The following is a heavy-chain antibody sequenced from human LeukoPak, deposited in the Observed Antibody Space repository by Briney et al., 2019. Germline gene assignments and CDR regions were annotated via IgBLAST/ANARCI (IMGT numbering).Heavy chain of an antibody. Sequence: ASVKVSCKASGYTFTGYYMHWVRQAPGQGLEWMGRINPNSGGTNYAQKFQGRVTMTRDTSISTAYMELSRLRSDDTAVYYCAREFRGSYALDYWGQGTLVTVSS. D-gene: IGHD1-26*01. J-gene: IGHJ4*02. CDR1: GYTFTGYY. V-gene: IGHV1-2*06. CDR2: INPNSGGT. CDR3: AREFRGSYALDY.